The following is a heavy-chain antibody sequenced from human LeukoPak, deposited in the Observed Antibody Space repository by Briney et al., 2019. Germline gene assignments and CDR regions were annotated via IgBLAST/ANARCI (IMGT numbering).Heavy chain of an antibody. J-gene: IGHJ5*01. Sequence: GGSLRLSCVASGFTFSSQWMSWVRQAPGKGLEWVANIKQDGSEKRYVDSVKGRFTISRDNAKNSLYLQMNSLRVEDTAVYYCAREFRSGYNSRWFDYWGQGTLVTVSS. V-gene: IGHV3-7*01. D-gene: IGHD6-19*01. CDR3: AREFRSGYNSRWFDY. CDR1: GFTFSSQW. CDR2: IKQDGSEK.